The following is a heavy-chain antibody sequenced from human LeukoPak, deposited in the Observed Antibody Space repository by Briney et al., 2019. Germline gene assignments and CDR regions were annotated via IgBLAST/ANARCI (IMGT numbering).Heavy chain of an antibody. Sequence: SQTLSLTCTVSGGSISSGDYYWSWIRQPPGKGLEWIGYIYYSGSTYYNPSLESRVTISVDTSKNQFSLKLSSVTAADTAVYYCARGIAAAGHHFDYWGQGTLVTVSS. CDR1: GGSISSGDYY. CDR3: ARGIAAAGHHFDY. CDR2: IYYSGST. J-gene: IGHJ4*02. V-gene: IGHV4-30-4*08. D-gene: IGHD6-13*01.